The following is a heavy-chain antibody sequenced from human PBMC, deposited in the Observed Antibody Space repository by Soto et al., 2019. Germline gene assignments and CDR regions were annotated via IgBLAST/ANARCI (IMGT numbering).Heavy chain of an antibody. J-gene: IGHJ6*02. CDR3: ASGIAVAGRHYYYYGMYV. Sequence: GESLKISCKGSGYSFTSYWISWVRQMPGKGLEWMGRIDPSDSYTNYSPSFQGHVTISADKSISTAYLQWSSLKASDTAMYYCASGIAVAGRHYYYYGMYVWGQGTTVTVSS. CDR2: IDPSDSYT. CDR1: GYSFTSYW. D-gene: IGHD6-19*01. V-gene: IGHV5-10-1*01.